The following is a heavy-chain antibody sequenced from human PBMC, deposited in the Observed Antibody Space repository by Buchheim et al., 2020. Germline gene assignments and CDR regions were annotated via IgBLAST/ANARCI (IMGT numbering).Heavy chain of an antibody. V-gene: IGHV4-31*03. CDR3: ARISYYYDSSGYYDGYYYGMDV. J-gene: IGHJ6*02. D-gene: IGHD3-22*01. CDR1: GGSISSGGYY. CDR2: IYYSGST. Sequence: QVQLQESGPGLVKPSQTLSLTCTVSGGSISSGGYYWSWIRQHPGKGLEWIGYIYYSGSTYYNQSLKSRVTIPVDTSQNQFSLKLSSVTAADTAVYYCARISYYYDSSGYYDGYYYGMDVWGQGTT.